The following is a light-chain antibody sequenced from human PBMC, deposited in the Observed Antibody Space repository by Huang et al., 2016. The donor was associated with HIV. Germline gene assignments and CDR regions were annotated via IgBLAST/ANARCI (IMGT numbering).Light chain of an antibody. Sequence: DIQMTQSPSSLSASVGDRVIISCRASQSINKYLNWYQQMTGKAPKLLIYGASTLQRGVSSRFSVRVSGTDFTLTIGSLQPEDAATYYCQQSYKAPRTFGQGTLLEI. J-gene: IGKJ2*01. V-gene: IGKV1-39*01. CDR3: QQSYKAPRT. CDR2: GAS. CDR1: QSINKY.